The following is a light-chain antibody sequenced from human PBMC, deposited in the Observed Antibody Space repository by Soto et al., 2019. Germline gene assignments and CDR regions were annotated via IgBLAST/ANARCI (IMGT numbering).Light chain of an antibody. CDR3: QQYNNWPPSGP. Sequence: EIVMTQSPATLPVSPGERATLSCRASQSVSSNLAWYQQKPGQAPRLLIYGASTRATGIPARFSGSGSGTEFTLTISSLQSEDFAVYYCQQYNNWPPSGPFGPGTKVDIK. CDR1: QSVSSN. V-gene: IGKV3-15*01. J-gene: IGKJ3*01. CDR2: GAS.